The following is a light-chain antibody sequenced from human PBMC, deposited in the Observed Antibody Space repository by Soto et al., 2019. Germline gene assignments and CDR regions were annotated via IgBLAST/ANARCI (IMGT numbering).Light chain of an antibody. J-gene: IGKJ5*01. CDR2: GAF. CDR3: QQYNNWPPSIT. V-gene: IGKV3-15*01. CDR1: QSVSTN. Sequence: EIVMTQSPATLSVSPGERATLSCRASQSVSTNLAWYQQKPGQAPRLLIYGAFTRATGIPARFSGSGSGTEFTLTISSLQSEDFALYYCQQYNNWPPSITFGQGTRLENK.